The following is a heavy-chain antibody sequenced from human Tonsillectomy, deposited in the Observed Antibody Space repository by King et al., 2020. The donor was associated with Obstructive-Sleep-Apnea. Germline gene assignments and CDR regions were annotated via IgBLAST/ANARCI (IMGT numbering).Heavy chain of an antibody. V-gene: IGHV3-21*01. D-gene: IGHD3-10*01. Sequence: DVQLVESGGGLVKPGGSLRLSCAASGFTFSSYSMNWVRQAPGKGLEWISSITSSSSYIYYADSVKGRFTISRDNAKNSLYLQMNSLRAEDTAVYYCARVNGSGSYWHWGHGTLVTVSS. CDR3: ARVNGSGSYWH. CDR2: ITSSSSYI. CDR1: GFTFSSYS. J-gene: IGHJ4*01.